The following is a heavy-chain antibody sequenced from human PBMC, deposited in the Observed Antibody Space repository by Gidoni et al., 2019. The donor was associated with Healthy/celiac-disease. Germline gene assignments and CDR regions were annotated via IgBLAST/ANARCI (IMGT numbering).Heavy chain of an antibody. CDR2: INAGNGNT. D-gene: IGHD6-19*01. Sequence: QVQLVQSGTEVKKPGASVTVSCQASEYTFTSYAMHWVRQAPGQRLEWMGWINAGNGNTKYSQKSQGRVAITRDTSASTAYMELSSLRSEDTAVYYCARVIAVAGTSFDYWGQGTLVTVSS. V-gene: IGHV1-3*01. CDR3: ARVIAVAGTSFDY. CDR1: EYTFTSYA. J-gene: IGHJ4*02.